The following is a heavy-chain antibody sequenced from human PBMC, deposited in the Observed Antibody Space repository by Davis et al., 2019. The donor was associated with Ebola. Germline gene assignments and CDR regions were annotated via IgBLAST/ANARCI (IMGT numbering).Heavy chain of an antibody. CDR1: GFTFSLFA. J-gene: IGHJ4*02. CDR2: VSYDGRHK. Sequence: GESLKISCAASGFTFSLFAMHWVRQAPGKGLEWVAVVSYDGRHKYYADSVKGRFTISRDNSKNTLYLQMNSLRAEDTAVYYCARDGGYCSGGSCYATDYWGQGTLVTVSS. V-gene: IGHV3-30*04. CDR3: ARDGGYCSGGSCYATDY. D-gene: IGHD2-15*01.